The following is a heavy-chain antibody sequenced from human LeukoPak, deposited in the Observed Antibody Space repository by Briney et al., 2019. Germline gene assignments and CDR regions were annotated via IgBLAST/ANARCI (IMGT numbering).Heavy chain of an antibody. CDR1: GFTFSSYA. Sequence: GGSLRLSCAASGFTFSSYAISRVRQAPGKGLEWVSLISSSGDRTYYADSVKGRFTISRDNSKSTLYLQMNSLRADDTAIYYCTKDDVGSGSYYHRVFDYWGQGTLVTVSS. CDR2: ISSSGDRT. D-gene: IGHD3-10*01. J-gene: IGHJ4*02. V-gene: IGHV3-23*01. CDR3: TKDDVGSGSYYHRVFDY.